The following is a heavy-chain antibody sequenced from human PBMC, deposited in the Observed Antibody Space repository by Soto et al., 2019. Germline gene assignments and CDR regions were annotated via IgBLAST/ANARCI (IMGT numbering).Heavy chain of an antibody. V-gene: IGHV4-34*01. Sequence: PSETLSLTCAVYGLTFSGYYWSWIRQPPGKGLEWIGEINHSGSTNYNPSLKSRVTISVDTSKNQFSLKLSSVTAADMAVYYCARGPTYCSSTSCYVDWGQGTLVTVSS. D-gene: IGHD2-2*01. CDR1: GLTFSGYY. J-gene: IGHJ4*02. CDR3: ARGPTYCSSTSCYVD. CDR2: INHSGST.